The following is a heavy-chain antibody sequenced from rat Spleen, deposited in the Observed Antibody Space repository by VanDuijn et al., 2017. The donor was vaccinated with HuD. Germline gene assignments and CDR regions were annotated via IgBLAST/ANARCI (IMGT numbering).Heavy chain of an antibody. CDR3: ARHGYNSYFDY. CDR1: GYSITSSYR. J-gene: IGHJ2*01. CDR2: INSEGTT. Sequence: EVQLQESGPGLVKPSQSLSLTCSVTGYSITSSYRWSWIRKFPGNKLEWMGYINSEGTTNYNPSLKSRISITRDTSKNQFFLQVNSVTTEDTATYYCARHGYNSYFDYWGQGVMVTVSS. D-gene: IGHD1-9*01. V-gene: IGHV3-3*01.